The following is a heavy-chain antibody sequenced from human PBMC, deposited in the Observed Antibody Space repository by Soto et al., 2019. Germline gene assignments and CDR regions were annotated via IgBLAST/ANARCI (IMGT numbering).Heavy chain of an antibody. J-gene: IGHJ4*02. CDR2: IKRKIDGATT. CDR3: ISHPPYSGNYFDH. D-gene: IGHD1-26*01. CDR1: GFPFSNAW. V-gene: IGHV3-15*01. Sequence: PGGSLRLSCAASGFPFSNAWMSWVRQAPGKGLEWVGRIKRKIDGATTDYAAPVKGRFVISRDDSENRLYLEMQSLKTEDTGVYYCISHPPYSGNYFDHWGQGTLVTVSS.